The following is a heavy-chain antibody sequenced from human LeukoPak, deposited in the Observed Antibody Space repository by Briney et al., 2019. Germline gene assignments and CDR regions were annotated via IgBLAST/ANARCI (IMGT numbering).Heavy chain of an antibody. Sequence: GGSLRLSCAASGFTFSSYAMHWVRQAPGKGLEWVAVISYDGSNKYYADSVKGRFTISRDNSKNTLYLQMNSLRAEDTAVYYCARDFPPVSVLNYYDSSGYYGALDYWGQGTLVTVSS. CDR1: GFTFSSYA. J-gene: IGHJ4*02. V-gene: IGHV3-30*04. CDR3: ARDFPPVSVLNYYDSSGYYGALDY. D-gene: IGHD3-22*01. CDR2: ISYDGSNK.